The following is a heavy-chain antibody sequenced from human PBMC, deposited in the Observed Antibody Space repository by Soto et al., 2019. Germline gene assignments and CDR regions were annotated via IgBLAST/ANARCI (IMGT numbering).Heavy chain of an antibody. D-gene: IGHD3-3*01. Sequence: PGGSLRLSCAASGFAFSSYSMNWVRQAPGKGLEWISYISTTSSSIYYADSVKGRFTISRDNAKNSLFLQTNSLRDEDTAVYYCERKGVACDNWGQGALVTVSS. CDR1: GFAFSSYS. J-gene: IGHJ4*02. V-gene: IGHV3-48*02. CDR2: ISTTSSSI. CDR3: ERKGVACDN.